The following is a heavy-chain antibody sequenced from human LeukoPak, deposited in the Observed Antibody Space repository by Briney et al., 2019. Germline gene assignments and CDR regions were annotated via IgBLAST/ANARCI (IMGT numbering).Heavy chain of an antibody. CDR2: IRYDGSNK. CDR3: AKDASERLAGMDY. D-gene: IGHD6-25*01. Sequence: GGSLRLSCAASGFTFSSYGMHWVRQAPGKGLEWVAFIRYDGSNKYYADSVKGRFTISRDNSKNTLYLQMNSLRAEDTAVYYCAKDASERLAGMDYWGQGTLVTVSS. V-gene: IGHV3-30*02. CDR1: GFTFSSYG. J-gene: IGHJ4*02.